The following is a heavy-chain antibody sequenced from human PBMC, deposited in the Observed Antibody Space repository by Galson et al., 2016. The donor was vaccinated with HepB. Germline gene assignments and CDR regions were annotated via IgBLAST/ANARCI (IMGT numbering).Heavy chain of an antibody. J-gene: IGHJ5*02. CDR3: ARDFRGRRSNNWFDP. V-gene: IGHV3-11*01. D-gene: IGHD3-16*01. CDR2: ISTTSNTI. CDR1: GFTLNDYY. Sequence: SLRLSCAASGFTLNDYYMSWFRQAPGEGLEWIAYISTTSNTIYYADSVKGRFTITRDNAKNSLYLQMNSLTVQETALYYCARDFRGRRSNNWFDPWGQGTLVTVSS.